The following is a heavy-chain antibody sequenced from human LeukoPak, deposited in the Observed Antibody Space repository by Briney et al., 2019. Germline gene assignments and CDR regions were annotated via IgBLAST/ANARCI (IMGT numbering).Heavy chain of an antibody. CDR1: GGTFSSYA. D-gene: IGHD6-13*01. V-gene: IGHV1-69*04. J-gene: IGHJ4*02. CDR2: IIPILGIA. Sequence: ASVKVSCKASGGTFSSYAISWVRQAPGQGLEWMGRIIPILGIANYAQKFQGRVTITADKSTSTAYMELSSLRSEDTAVYCCAREFIISSPKAAGFDYWGQGTLVTVSS. CDR3: AREFIISSPKAAGFDY.